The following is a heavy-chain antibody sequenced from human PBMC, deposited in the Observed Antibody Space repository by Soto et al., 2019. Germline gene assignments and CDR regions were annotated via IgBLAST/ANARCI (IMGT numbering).Heavy chain of an antibody. CDR2: IRSKANSYAT. CDR3: TASANDKFVDY. D-gene: IGHD3-22*01. J-gene: IGHJ4*02. CDR1: GFTFSGIA. Sequence: PGGSLRLSCAVSGFTFSGIAMHWVRQASGKGLEWVGRIRSKANSYATLYSASVKGRFTISRDDSKNTAYLQMNSLKTEDTAVYYCTASANDKFVDYWGQGTLVTV. V-gene: IGHV3-73*01.